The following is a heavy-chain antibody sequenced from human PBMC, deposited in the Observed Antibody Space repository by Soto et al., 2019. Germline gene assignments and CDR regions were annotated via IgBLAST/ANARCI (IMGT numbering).Heavy chain of an antibody. J-gene: IGHJ2*01. CDR2: ISAYNRNT. CDR3: ARLAARAADWYFDL. CDR1: GYTFTNYG. V-gene: IGHV1-18*01. Sequence: QVRLVQSGAEVKKPGASVKVSCKASGYTFTNYGISWVRQAPGQGLEWMGWISAYNRNTNYAQKLQGRVTMTTDTSTSTAYMELRSLRSDDTAVYYCARLAARAADWYFDLWGRGTLVTVSS. D-gene: IGHD6-6*01.